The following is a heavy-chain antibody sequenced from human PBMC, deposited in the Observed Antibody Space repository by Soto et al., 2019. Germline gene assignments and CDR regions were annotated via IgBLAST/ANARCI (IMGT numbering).Heavy chain of an antibody. D-gene: IGHD3-16*01. CDR2: IWDDGSNK. CDR3: ARDLGAAGPPRNYFDY. Sequence: QVQLVESGGGVVQPGRSLRLSCAASGFTFSSYGMHWVRQAPGKGLEWVAVIWDDGSNKYYADSVKGRFTISRDNSKNTLYLQMNSLRAEDTAVYYCARDLGAAGPPRNYFDYWGQGTLVTVSS. CDR1: GFTFSSYG. J-gene: IGHJ4*02. V-gene: IGHV3-33*01.